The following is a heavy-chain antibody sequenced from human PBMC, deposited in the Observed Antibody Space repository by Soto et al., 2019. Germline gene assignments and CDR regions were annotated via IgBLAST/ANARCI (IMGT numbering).Heavy chain of an antibody. J-gene: IGHJ4*02. D-gene: IGHD3-22*01. Sequence: SETLSLTCTVSGGSISSSSYYWGWIRQPPGKGLEWIGSIYYSGSTYYNPSLKSRVTISVDTSKNQFSLKLSSVTAADTAVYYCARHPTDDSSGYYRYYFDYWGQGTLVTVSS. CDR3: ARHPTDDSSGYYRYYFDY. CDR1: GGSISSSSYY. V-gene: IGHV4-39*01. CDR2: IYYSGST.